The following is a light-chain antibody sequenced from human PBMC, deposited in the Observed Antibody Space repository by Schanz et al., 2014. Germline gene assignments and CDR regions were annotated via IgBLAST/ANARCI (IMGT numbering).Light chain of an antibody. CDR3: QHYNNYSPVT. CDR2: DAS. CDR1: QSISRW. J-gene: IGKJ2*01. V-gene: IGKV1-5*01. Sequence: DLQMPQSPSTLSASVGDRVTITCRASQSISRWLAWYQQKPGKAPRFLIFDASILESGVPSRFSGSGSGTEFTLTINNLQPDDFATYYCQHYNNYSPVTFGQGTKLEI.